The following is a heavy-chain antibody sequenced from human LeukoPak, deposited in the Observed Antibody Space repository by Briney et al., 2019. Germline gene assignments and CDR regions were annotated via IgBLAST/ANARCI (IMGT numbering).Heavy chain of an antibody. CDR2: ISRSTETT. D-gene: IGHD6-19*01. CDR1: GFSFSSFA. J-gene: IGHJ4*02. Sequence: GGSLRLSCAVSGFSFSSFALSWVRQAPGKGLEWVSSISRSTETTLYADSVKGRFTISRDSSKNTGFLQMNNLRAEDTAVYYCAKRAAVSGIVGPFDYWGQGTLVTVSS. CDR3: AKRAAVSGIVGPFDY. V-gene: IGHV3-23*01.